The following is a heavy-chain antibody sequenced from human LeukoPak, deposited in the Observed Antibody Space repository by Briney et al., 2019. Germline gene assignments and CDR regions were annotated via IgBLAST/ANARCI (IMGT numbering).Heavy chain of an antibody. CDR1: GFTFSNYG. Sequence: GGSLRLSCAASGFTFSNYGMEWVRQAPGKGLEWVALIWNDGNNKNYADSVKGRFSISRDNSKNTLYLQMNSLRAEDTAVYYCARHIWKGSCRSTSCSSLDYWGQGTLVTVSS. CDR2: IWNDGNNK. CDR3: ARHIWKGSCRSTSCSSLDY. D-gene: IGHD2-2*01. J-gene: IGHJ4*02. V-gene: IGHV3-33*01.